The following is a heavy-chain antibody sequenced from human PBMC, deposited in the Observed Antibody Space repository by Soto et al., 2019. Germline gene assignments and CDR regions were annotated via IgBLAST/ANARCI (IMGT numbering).Heavy chain of an antibody. V-gene: IGHV3-30-3*01. D-gene: IGHD3-3*01. Sequence: QVQLVESGGGVVQPGRSLRLSCAASGFTFSSYAMHWVRQAPGKGLEWVAVISYDGSNKYYADSVKGRFTISRDNSKNTLYLQMNSLRAEDTAVYYCARDSIFGVVIIKGGLDYWGQGTLVTVSS. CDR1: GFTFSSYA. CDR3: ARDSIFGVVIIKGGLDY. J-gene: IGHJ4*02. CDR2: ISYDGSNK.